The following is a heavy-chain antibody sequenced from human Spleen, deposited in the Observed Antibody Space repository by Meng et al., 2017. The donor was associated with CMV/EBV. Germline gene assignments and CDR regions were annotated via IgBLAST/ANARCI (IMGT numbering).Heavy chain of an antibody. Sequence: GSIGSGGYFWSWIRQHPGKGLEWIGHTDYSGRTYYNPSLKSRLIILVDTSKNQFSLRLNSVTDADTAVYYCARKHAPSGYARSWFGPWGQGTLVTVSS. CDR3: ARKHAPSGYARSWFGP. CDR2: TDYSGRT. CDR1: GSIGSGGYF. V-gene: IGHV4-31*02. D-gene: IGHD5-12*01. J-gene: IGHJ5*02.